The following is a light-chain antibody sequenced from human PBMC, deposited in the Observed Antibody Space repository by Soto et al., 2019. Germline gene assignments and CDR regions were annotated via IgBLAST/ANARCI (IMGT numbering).Light chain of an antibody. V-gene: IGLV2-14*01. J-gene: IGLJ1*01. CDR3: SSHISSSTYV. Sequence: QSVLTQPASVSGSPGQSITISCTGTSSDVGGYDYVSWYQQHPGQAPKLIIYEVSNRPSGVSSRFSGSKSGNTASLTISGLQAEDEADYYCSSHISSSTYVFGTGTKVTVL. CDR1: SSDVGGYDY. CDR2: EVS.